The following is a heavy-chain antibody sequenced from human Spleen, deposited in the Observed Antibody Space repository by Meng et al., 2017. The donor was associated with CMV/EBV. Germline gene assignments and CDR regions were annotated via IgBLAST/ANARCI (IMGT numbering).Heavy chain of an antibody. J-gene: IGHJ5*02. CDR3: ARVRAARKTLGFDP. V-gene: IGHV4-34*01. CDR1: GGSFSDYY. CDR2: INHSGST. Sequence: CAVYGGSFSDYYWSWIRQPPGKGLEWIGEINHSGSTNYNPSLKSRVTISVDTSKNQISLKLSSVTAADTAVYYCARVRAARKTLGFDPWGQGTLVTVSS. D-gene: IGHD6-6*01.